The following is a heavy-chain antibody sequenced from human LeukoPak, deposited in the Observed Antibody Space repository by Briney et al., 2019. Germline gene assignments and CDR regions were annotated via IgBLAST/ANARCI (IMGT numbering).Heavy chain of an antibody. V-gene: IGHV3-23*01. CDR1: GFTVSGNY. D-gene: IGHD4-17*01. J-gene: IGHJ4*02. Sequence: GGSLRLSCAASGFTVSGNYMSWVRQAPGKGLEWVSAISGSGGSTYYADSVKGRFTISRDNSKNTLYLQMNSLRAEDTAVYYCTKHDYGDYLFYFDYWGQGTLVTVSS. CDR2: ISGSGGST. CDR3: TKHDYGDYLFYFDY.